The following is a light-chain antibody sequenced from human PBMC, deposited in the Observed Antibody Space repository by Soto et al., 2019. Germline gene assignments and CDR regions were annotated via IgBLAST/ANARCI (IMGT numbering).Light chain of an antibody. CDR2: KAS. Sequence: DIQMTQSPSTLPASVGDRVTITCRASQSIDRWLAWYQQRPGKAPKILIYKASTLKSGVPSRFSGSGSGTEFTLTISSLQPDDFATYYCQHYNSYSEAFGQGTRLEIK. CDR3: QHYNSYSEA. J-gene: IGKJ5*01. CDR1: QSIDRW. V-gene: IGKV1-5*03.